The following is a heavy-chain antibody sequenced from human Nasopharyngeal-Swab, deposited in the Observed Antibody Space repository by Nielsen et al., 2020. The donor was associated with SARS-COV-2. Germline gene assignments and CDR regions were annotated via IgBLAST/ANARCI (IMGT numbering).Heavy chain of an antibody. Sequence: GGSLRPSCAPSGFPVSSTYMSWVRQAPGKGLEWVSVIYSGGSTYYADSVKGRFTISTDNSKNTLYLQMNRLTADDTAVYYCATSLLGYCSGGSCYAYYGMDVWGQGTTVTVSS. V-gene: IGHV3-66*01. CDR2: IYSGGST. J-gene: IGHJ6*02. CDR3: ATSLLGYCSGGSCYAYYGMDV. D-gene: IGHD2-15*01. CDR1: GFPVSSTY.